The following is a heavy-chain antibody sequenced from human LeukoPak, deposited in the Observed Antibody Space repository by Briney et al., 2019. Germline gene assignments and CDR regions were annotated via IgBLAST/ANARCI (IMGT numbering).Heavy chain of an antibody. CDR3: AADYGDHGGYYYGMDV. J-gene: IGHJ6*02. CDR1: GFTFTSHA. D-gene: IGHD4-17*01. Sequence: PGGSLRLSCAASGFTFTSHAMSWVRQAPGKGLEWVSAISGSGGSTYYADSVKGRFTISRDNAKNSLYLQMNSLRAEDTAVYYCAADYGDHGGYYYGMDVWGQGTTVTVSS. V-gene: IGHV3-23*01. CDR2: ISGSGGST.